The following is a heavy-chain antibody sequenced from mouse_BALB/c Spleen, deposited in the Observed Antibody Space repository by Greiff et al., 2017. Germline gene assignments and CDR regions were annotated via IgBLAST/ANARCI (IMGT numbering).Heavy chain of an antibody. CDR3: ANYGYPFAY. J-gene: IGHJ3*01. V-gene: IGHV14-1*02. CDR2: IDPENGNT. D-gene: IGHD2-2*01. CDR1: GFNIKDYY. Sequence: VQLKESGAELVRPGALVKLSCKASGFNIKDYYMHWVKQRPEQGLEWIGWIDPENGNTIYDPKFQGKASITADTSSNTAYLQLSSLTSEDTAVYYCANYGYPFAYWGQGTLVTVSA.